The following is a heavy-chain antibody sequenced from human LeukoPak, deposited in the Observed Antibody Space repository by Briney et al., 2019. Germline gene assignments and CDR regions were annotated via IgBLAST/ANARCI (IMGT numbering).Heavy chain of an antibody. J-gene: IGHJ4*02. D-gene: IGHD3-10*01. V-gene: IGHV3-66*04. Sequence: GGSLRLSCAASGFTVSSNYMSWVRQAPGKGLEWVSVIYSGGSTYYADSVKGRFTISRDNSKNTLYLQMNSLRAEDTAVYYCARQVWFGELSDWGQGTLVTVSS. CDR2: IYSGGST. CDR3: ARQVWFGELSD. CDR1: GFTVSSNY.